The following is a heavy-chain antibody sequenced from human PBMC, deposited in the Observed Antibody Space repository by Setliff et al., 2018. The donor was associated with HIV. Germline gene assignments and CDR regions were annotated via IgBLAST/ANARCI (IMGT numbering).Heavy chain of an antibody. Sequence: GGSLRLSCAASGFTFVNHDIEWVRQAPGKGLEWVSHIGTAGDTYYLDSVKGRFTISREDARNSGYLQMNSLRDDDTAVYFCARTAYYRDSSGYYSVAFDMWGQGTRVTVSS. J-gene: IGHJ4*02. CDR3: ARTAYYRDSSGYYSVAFDM. D-gene: IGHD3-22*01. CDR2: IGTAGDT. CDR1: GFTFVNHD. V-gene: IGHV3-13*01.